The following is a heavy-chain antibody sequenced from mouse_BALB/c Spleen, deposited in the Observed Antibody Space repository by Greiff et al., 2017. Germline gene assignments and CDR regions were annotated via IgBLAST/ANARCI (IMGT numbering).Heavy chain of an antibody. Sequence: EVKLVESGGGLVQPGGSLKLSCAASGFTFSSYGMSWVRQTPDKRLELVATINSNGGSTYYPDSVKGRFTISRDNAKNTLYLQMSSLKSEDTAMYYCARDGSYYDYGWFAYWGQGTLVTVSA. D-gene: IGHD2-4*01. J-gene: IGHJ3*01. V-gene: IGHV5-6-3*01. CDR3: ARDGSYYDYGWFAY. CDR1: GFTFSSYG. CDR2: INSNGGST.